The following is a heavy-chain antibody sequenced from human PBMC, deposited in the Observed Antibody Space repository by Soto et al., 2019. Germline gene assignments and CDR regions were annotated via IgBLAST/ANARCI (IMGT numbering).Heavy chain of an antibody. D-gene: IGHD6-19*01. J-gene: IGHJ5*02. CDR1: GFTFSSYS. CDR3: ARDSLSSGWYRVWFDP. V-gene: IGHV3-21*01. Sequence: EVQLVESGGGLVKPGGSLRLSCAASGFTFSSYSMNWVRQAPGKGLEWVSSISSSSSYIYYADSVKGRFTISRDNAKNSLYLRMNSLRAEETAVYYRARDSLSSGWYRVWFDPWGQGTLVTVSS. CDR2: ISSSSSYI.